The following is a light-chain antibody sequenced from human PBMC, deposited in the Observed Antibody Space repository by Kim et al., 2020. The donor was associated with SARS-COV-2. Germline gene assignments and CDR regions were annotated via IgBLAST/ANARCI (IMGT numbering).Light chain of an antibody. Sequence: EIVLTQSPGTLSLSPGERATLSCRASQSVTSYLAWYQQKPGQAPRLLIYGASSRATVTPDRFSGSGSGTDFTLTISRLEPEDFAVYYCQQYGSSSWTFGQGTKVEIK. CDR3: QQYGSSSWT. CDR2: GAS. CDR1: QSVTSY. V-gene: IGKV3-20*01. J-gene: IGKJ1*01.